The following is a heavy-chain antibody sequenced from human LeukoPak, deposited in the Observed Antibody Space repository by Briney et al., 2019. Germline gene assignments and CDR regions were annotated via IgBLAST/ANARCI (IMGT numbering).Heavy chain of an antibody. J-gene: IGHJ5*02. CDR1: GFTFSDYW. Sequence: PGGSLRLSCIASGFTFSDYWMHWVRQAPGKGPVWVSRIISDGSGVSYVDSVKGRFTISRDNAKNTLYLQMNSLTAEDTAVYYCARGYSSRLYNWLDPWGQGTLVTVSS. D-gene: IGHD6-13*01. V-gene: IGHV3-74*01. CDR3: ARGYSSRLYNWLDP. CDR2: IISDGSGV.